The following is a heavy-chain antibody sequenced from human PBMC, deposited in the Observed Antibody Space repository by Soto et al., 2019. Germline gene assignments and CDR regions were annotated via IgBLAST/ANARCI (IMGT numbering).Heavy chain of an antibody. CDR2: MYYSGST. D-gene: IGHD2-21*02. CDR3: AREDDGGDSLDV. V-gene: IGHV4-59*12. Sequence: SETLSLTCTVSGGSISSYYWSWIRQPPGKGPEWIGYMYYSGSTNYNPSLKSRVTISVDTSKNQFSLKLSSVTAADTAVYFCAREDDGGDSLDVWGQGTTVTVSS. J-gene: IGHJ6*02. CDR1: GGSISSYY.